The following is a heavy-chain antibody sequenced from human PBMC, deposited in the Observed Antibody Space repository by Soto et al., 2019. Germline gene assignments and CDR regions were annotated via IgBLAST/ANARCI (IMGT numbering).Heavy chain of an antibody. D-gene: IGHD2-15*01. V-gene: IGHV4-39*01. CDR1: GDPISSSNFY. CDR3: ARRECSGGPCYFDP. Sequence: QLQLQESGPGLVKPSETLSLTCTVSGDPISSSNFYWGWIRQPPGKGLEWIGSIHYTGTTYYNPSLKSRVIISVDTSKIQFSLKLTSVTAADTAVYYCARRECSGGPCYFDPWGQGSLVTVSS. CDR2: IHYTGTT. J-gene: IGHJ4*02.